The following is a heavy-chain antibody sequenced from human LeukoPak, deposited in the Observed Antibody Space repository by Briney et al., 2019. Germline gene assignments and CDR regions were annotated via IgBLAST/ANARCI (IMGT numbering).Heavy chain of an antibody. CDR1: GFTFSSYS. Sequence: PGGSLRLSCAASGFTFSSYSMNWVRQAPGKGLEWVSSISSSSNYIYYADSVKGRFTISRDNAKNSLYLQMNSLRAEDTAVYYCARVGVGYSAFDIWGQGTMVTVSS. CDR2: ISSSSNYI. CDR3: ARVGVGYSAFDI. J-gene: IGHJ3*02. V-gene: IGHV3-21*01. D-gene: IGHD2-15*01.